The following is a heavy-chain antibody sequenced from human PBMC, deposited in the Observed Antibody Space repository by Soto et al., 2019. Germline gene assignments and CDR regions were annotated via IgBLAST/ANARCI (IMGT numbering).Heavy chain of an antibody. Sequence: PSQTLSLTCAISGDSVSSNSAAWNWIRQSPSRGLEWLGRTYYRSKWYNDYAVSVKSRITINPDTSKNQFSLQLNSVTPEDTAVYYCARGGDHSSSWYDNWFDPWGQGTLVTVSS. CDR3: ARGGDHSSSWYDNWFDP. V-gene: IGHV6-1*01. CDR2: TYYRSKWYN. D-gene: IGHD6-13*01. J-gene: IGHJ5*02. CDR1: GDSVSSNSAA.